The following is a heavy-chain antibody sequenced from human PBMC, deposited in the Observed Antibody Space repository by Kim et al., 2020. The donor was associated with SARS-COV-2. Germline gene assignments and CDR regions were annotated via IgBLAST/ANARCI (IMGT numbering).Heavy chain of an antibody. V-gene: IGHV3-33*01. J-gene: IGHJ6*02. CDR2: IWYDGSNK. CDR1: GFTFSSYG. Sequence: GGSLRLSCAASGFTFSSYGMHWVRQAPGKGLEWVAVIWYDGSNKYYADSVKGRFTISRDNSKNTLYLQMNSLRAEDTAVYYCARDDPSPPAQYYYYGMDVWGQGTTVTVSS. CDR3: ARDDPSPPAQYYYYGMDV. D-gene: IGHD2-2*01.